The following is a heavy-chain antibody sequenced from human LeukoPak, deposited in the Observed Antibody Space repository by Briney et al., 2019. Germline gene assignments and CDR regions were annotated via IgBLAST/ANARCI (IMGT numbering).Heavy chain of an antibody. CDR1: GDSISSYY. CDR3: ASSPGGTGAFDI. J-gene: IGHJ3*02. Sequence: PSETLSLTCTVSGDSISSYYWSWIRQPPGKGLEWIGYIYYSGSPNYNPSLKSRVTTSLDTSKNQFSLKLYSVTAADTAVYYCASSPGGTGAFDIWGQGTTVTVSS. CDR2: IYYSGSP. D-gene: IGHD1-1*01. V-gene: IGHV4-59*01.